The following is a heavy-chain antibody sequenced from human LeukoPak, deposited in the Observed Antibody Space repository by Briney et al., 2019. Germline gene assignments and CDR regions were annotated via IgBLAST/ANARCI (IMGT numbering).Heavy chain of an antibody. J-gene: IGHJ4*02. D-gene: IGHD3-10*01. V-gene: IGHV3-21*04. CDR2: ISSSRSFI. CDR1: GSTFSIYS. Sequence: PGGSLRLSCAASGSTFSIYSMNWVRQAPGKGLKWVSSISSSRSFIYYADSVKGRFTIFRDNSKNTLYLQMNSLRAEDTAVYYCAKVRMVRGPYYFDYWGQGTLVTVSS. CDR3: AKVRMVRGPYYFDY.